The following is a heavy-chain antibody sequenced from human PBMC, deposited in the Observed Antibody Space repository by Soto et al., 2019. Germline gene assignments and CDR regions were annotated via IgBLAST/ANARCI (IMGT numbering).Heavy chain of an antibody. Sequence: SVKVSCKASGGTFSSYAISWVRQAPGQGLEWMGGIIPIFGTANYAQKFQGRVTITADESTSTAYMELSSLRSEDTAVYYCARYHSSGYYSYFDYWGQGTLVTVSS. CDR3: ARYHSSGYYSYFDY. CDR2: IIPIFGTA. CDR1: GGTFSSYA. D-gene: IGHD3-22*01. J-gene: IGHJ4*02. V-gene: IGHV1-69*13.